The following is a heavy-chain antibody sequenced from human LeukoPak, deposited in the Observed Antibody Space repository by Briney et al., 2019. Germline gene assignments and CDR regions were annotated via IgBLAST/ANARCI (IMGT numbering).Heavy chain of an antibody. CDR3: ARGNRDYLGY. D-gene: IGHD2/OR15-2a*01. V-gene: IGHV3-7*01. CDR2: IKQDGSEK. J-gene: IGHJ4*02. Sequence: GGSLRLSCAASGFTFSRYGMHWVRQAPGKGLEWVANIKQDGSEKYFVDSVKGRFTISRDNANNSLYLQMNSLRAEDTAVYYCARGNRDYLGYWGQGTLVTVSS. CDR1: GFTFSRYG.